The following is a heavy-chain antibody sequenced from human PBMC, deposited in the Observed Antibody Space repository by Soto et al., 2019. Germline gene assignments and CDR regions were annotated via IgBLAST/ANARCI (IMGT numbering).Heavy chain of an antibody. CDR1: GYTFYSHS. CDR3: ARDYYRFNSGYGFSMDV. Sequence: ASVKVSCKASGYTFYSHSISWVRQAPGQGLEWMGRINADYGNTQYAQKFRGRVTMTTDTSTTTVYMELTNLRAEDTAVYYCARDYYRFNSGYGFSMDVWGQGTTVTVSS. V-gene: IGHV1-18*01. CDR2: INADYGNT. D-gene: IGHD5-12*01. J-gene: IGHJ6*02.